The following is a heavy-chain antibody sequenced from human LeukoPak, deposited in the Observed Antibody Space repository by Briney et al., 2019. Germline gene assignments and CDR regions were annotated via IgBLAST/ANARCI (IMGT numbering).Heavy chain of an antibody. Sequence: PSQTLSLTCAVSGGSISSGGYSWSWIRQPPGKGLEWIGYIYHSGSTYYNPSLKSRVTISVDRSKNQFSLKLSSVTAADTAVYYCARAQLLRYWFDPWGQGTLVTVSS. CDR2: IYHSGST. J-gene: IGHJ5*02. V-gene: IGHV4-30-2*01. CDR1: GGSISSGGYS. D-gene: IGHD4-17*01. CDR3: ARAQLLRYWFDP.